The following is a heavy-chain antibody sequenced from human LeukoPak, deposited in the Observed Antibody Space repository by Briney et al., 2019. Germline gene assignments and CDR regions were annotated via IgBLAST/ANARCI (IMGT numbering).Heavy chain of an antibody. CDR2: ILYDGSNK. CDR3: AKDVLWFGGPIYTHFDY. D-gene: IGHD3-10*01. J-gene: IGHJ4*02. V-gene: IGHV3-30*18. Sequence: PGRSLRLSCAASGFTFSSYGMHWVRQAPGKGLEWVAVILYDGSNKYYADSVKGRFTISRDNSKNTLYLQMNSLRAEDTAVYYCAKDVLWFGGPIYTHFDYWGQGTLVTVSS. CDR1: GFTFSSYG.